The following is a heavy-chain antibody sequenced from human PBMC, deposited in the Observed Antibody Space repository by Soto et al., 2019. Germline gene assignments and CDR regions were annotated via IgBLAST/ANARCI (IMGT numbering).Heavy chain of an antibody. V-gene: IGHV4-59*01. CDR2: IHNRGST. D-gene: IGHD3-10*01. Sequence: QVQLQESGPGLVKPSAPLSLTCTVSGGSFSNYYWSWIRQSPGTGLEWIGYIHNRGSTKYNPSLKSRVTISIDTSKNQFSLKLTSVTAADTAVYYCARVGVFQGIYFWYGLDVWGQGTTVTVSS. CDR3: ARVGVFQGIYFWYGLDV. J-gene: IGHJ6*02. CDR1: GGSFSNYY.